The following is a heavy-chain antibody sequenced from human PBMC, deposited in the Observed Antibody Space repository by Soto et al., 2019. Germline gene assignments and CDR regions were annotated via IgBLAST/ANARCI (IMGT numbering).Heavy chain of an antibody. Sequence: GGSLRLSCSASGFTFSSYAMHWVRQAPGKGLEYVSAISSNGGSTYYADSVKGRFTISRDNSKNTLYLQMSSLRAEDTAVYYCVKEHRDYGSADWGQGTLVTVSS. J-gene: IGHJ4*02. CDR1: GFTFSSYA. V-gene: IGHV3-64D*08. CDR3: VKEHRDYGSAD. D-gene: IGHD3-10*01. CDR2: ISSNGGST.